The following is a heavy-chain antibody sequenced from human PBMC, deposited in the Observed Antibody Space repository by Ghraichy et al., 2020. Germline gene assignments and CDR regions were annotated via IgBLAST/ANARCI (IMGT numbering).Heavy chain of an antibody. CDR3: TREPPPSMVRGENYGMDV. J-gene: IGHJ6*02. Sequence: GGSLRLSCAASGFTFNSYAMHWVRQAPGKGLEWVAVLSFDGNDKFYADSVKGRFTISGDNSKNTLSLQMNSLRSEDTAVYYCTREPPPSMVRGENYGMDVWGHGPTVPVTS. CDR2: LSFDGNDK. CDR1: GFTFNSYA. V-gene: IGHV3-30-3*01. D-gene: IGHD3-10*01.